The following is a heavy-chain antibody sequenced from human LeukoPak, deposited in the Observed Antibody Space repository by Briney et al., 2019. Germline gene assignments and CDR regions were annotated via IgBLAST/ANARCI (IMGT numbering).Heavy chain of an antibody. Sequence: VSGPTLVKPTQTLTLTCTFSGFSLSTSGVGVGWIRQPPGKALEWLAHIYWNDDKRYSPSLKSRLTITKDTSKNQVVLTMTNMDPVDTATYYCAHRRGARITMVRGVIIHAFDIWGQGTMVTVSS. D-gene: IGHD3-10*01. CDR3: AHRRGARITMVRGVIIHAFDI. V-gene: IGHV2-5*01. J-gene: IGHJ3*02. CDR2: IYWNDDK. CDR1: GFSLSTSGVG.